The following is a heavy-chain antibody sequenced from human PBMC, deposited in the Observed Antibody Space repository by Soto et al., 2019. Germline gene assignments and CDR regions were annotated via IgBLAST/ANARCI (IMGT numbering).Heavy chain of an antibody. V-gene: IGHV3-30*18. CDR1: GFTFSSYG. CDR2: ISYDGSKK. J-gene: IGHJ4*02. CDR3: AKDQSSDRLDY. Sequence: QVQLVESGGGVVQPGRSLRLSCAASGFTFSSYGMHWVRQAPGKGLEWVAVISYDGSKKYYADSVKGRFTISRDNSKNALYLQMNSLRAEDTAVYYCAKDQSSDRLDYWGQGTLVTVSS. D-gene: IGHD6-19*01.